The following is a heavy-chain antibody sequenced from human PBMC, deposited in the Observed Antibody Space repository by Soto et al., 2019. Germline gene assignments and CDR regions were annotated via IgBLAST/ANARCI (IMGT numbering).Heavy chain of an antibody. CDR2: INQDGSER. Sequence: EVQLVESGGGLVQPGGSLRLSCAASGFTFSTCWMMWVRQAPGKGLEWVANINQDGSERYYVGSVKGRLTISRDNAKNSLYLQMNSLRAEDTAVYYCVKDNRGSYWGQGTLVTVSS. CDR3: VKDNRGSY. CDR1: GFTFSTCW. V-gene: IGHV3-7*01. J-gene: IGHJ4*02. D-gene: IGHD3-10*01.